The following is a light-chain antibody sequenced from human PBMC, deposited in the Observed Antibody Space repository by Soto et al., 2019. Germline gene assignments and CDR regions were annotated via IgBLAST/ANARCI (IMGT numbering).Light chain of an antibody. J-gene: IGKJ5*01. CDR3: QQGSNWPST. V-gene: IGKV3-11*01. CDR2: DAS. Sequence: EKVLTQSPATLSLSPGERATLSCRASQSVSSYLAWYQQKPGQAPRLLIYDASNSATGIPARFSGSGSGTDFTLTISSLEPEDFAVYFCQQGSNWPSTFGQWTRLEIK. CDR1: QSVSSY.